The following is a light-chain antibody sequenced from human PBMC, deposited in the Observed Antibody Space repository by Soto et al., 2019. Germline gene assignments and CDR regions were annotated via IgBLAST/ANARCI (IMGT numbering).Light chain of an antibody. CDR2: GAS. CDR1: QSVSSSY. CDR3: QQYDTSPPLT. V-gene: IGKV3-20*01. Sequence: EIVLTQSPGTLSLSPGERATLSCRASQSVSSSYLAWYQQKPGQAPRLLIYGASSRATGTPDRFSGSGSGTAFTLTISRLEPEDFAVYYCQQYDTSPPLTFGGGTKVEIK. J-gene: IGKJ4*01.